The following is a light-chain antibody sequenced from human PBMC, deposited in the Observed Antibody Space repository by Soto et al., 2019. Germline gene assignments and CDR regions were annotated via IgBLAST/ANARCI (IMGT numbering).Light chain of an antibody. Sequence: QSALTQPASVSGSPGQSITVSCTGSSSDVGKYDLVSWYQQHPGKSPKLIIFEVYKRSSGASGRFSGSKSGNTASLTISGLQPEDEAEYYCCSYAGDGTFVLFGGGTKLTVL. CDR2: EVY. CDR3: CSYAGDGTFVL. CDR1: SSDVGKYDL. V-gene: IGLV2-23*02. J-gene: IGLJ2*01.